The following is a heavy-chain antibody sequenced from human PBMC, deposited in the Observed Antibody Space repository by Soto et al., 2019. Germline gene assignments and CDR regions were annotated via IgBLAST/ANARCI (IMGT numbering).Heavy chain of an antibody. CDR3: ARGGEVVTGYYYYYGMDV. J-gene: IGHJ6*02. D-gene: IGHD2-21*02. V-gene: IGHV3-74*01. CDR2: INSDGSST. Sequence: EVQLVESGGGLVQPGGSLRLSCAASGFTFSSYWMHWVRQAPGKGLVWVSRINSDGSSTRYADSVKGRFTISRDNAKNTLYLQMISLRAEDTAVYYCARGGEVVTGYYYYYGMDVWGQGTTVTVSS. CDR1: GFTFSSYW.